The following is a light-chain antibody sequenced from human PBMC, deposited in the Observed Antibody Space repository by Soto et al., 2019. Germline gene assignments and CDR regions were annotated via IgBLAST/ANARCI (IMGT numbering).Light chain of an antibody. CDR2: DVS. Sequence: QSALTQPASVSGSPGQSITISCTGTSSDVGAYNYVSWYQHHPGKAPKLMIFDVSNRPSGVSNRFSASKSGNTASLTISGLQAEDEADYYCSSNTLSYTRVFGGGTKLTVL. CDR3: SSNTLSYTRV. CDR1: SSDVGAYNY. V-gene: IGLV2-14*03. J-gene: IGLJ3*02.